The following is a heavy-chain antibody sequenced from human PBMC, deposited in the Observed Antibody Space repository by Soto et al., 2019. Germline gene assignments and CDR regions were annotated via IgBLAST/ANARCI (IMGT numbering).Heavy chain of an antibody. V-gene: IGHV4-59*01. CDR1: GGSINSYY. Sequence: SETLSLICTVSGGSINSYYWSWIRQPPGKGLEWIGYIYYSGSTNYNPSLKSRVTISVDTSKNQFSLKLSSVTAADTAVYYCAGGLLRTKYDYYGMDVWGQGTTVTVSS. J-gene: IGHJ6*02. CDR2: IYYSGST. D-gene: IGHD3-10*01. CDR3: AGGLLRTKYDYYGMDV.